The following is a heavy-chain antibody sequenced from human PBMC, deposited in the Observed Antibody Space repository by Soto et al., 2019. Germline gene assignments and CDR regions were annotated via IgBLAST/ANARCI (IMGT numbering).Heavy chain of an antibody. CDR1: GFTFSSYA. J-gene: IGHJ3*02. D-gene: IGHD3-22*01. CDR3: ARDPGWGDSSNGNDAFDI. CDR2: ISYDGSNK. Sequence: QVQLVESGGGVVQPGRSLRLSCEASGFTFSSYAMHWVRQAPGKGLEWVAVISYDGSNKYYADSVKGRFTISRDNSKNTLYLQMNSLRAEDTAVYYCARDPGWGDSSNGNDAFDIWGQGTMVTVSS. V-gene: IGHV3-30-3*01.